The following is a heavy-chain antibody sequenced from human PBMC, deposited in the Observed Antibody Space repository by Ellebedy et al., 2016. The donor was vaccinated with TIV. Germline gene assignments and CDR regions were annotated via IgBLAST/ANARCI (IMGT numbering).Heavy chain of an antibody. V-gene: IGHV1-2*04. D-gene: IGHD3-3*01. CDR1: GYTFTGYY. CDR2: INPNSGGT. Sequence: ASVKVSCKASGYTFTGYYMHWVRQAPGQGLEWMGWINPNSGGTNYAQKFQGWVTMTRDTSISTAYMELSRLRSDDTAVYYCARVGKMGYDFWSGYDPWGQGTLVTVSS. J-gene: IGHJ5*02. CDR3: ARVGKMGYDFWSGYDP.